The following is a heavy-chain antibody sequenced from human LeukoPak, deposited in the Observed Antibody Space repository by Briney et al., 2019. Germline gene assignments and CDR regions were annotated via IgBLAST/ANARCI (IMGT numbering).Heavy chain of an antibody. Sequence: GVSLRLSCAASGFTFSSYGKHWVRQAPGKGLEWVAVISYDGSNKYYADSVKGRFTISRDNSKNTLYLQMNSLRAEDTAVYYCAKDRGRLGELSSYWGQGTLVTVSS. CDR2: ISYDGSNK. J-gene: IGHJ4*02. D-gene: IGHD3-16*02. V-gene: IGHV3-30*18. CDR1: GFTFSSYG. CDR3: AKDRGRLGELSSY.